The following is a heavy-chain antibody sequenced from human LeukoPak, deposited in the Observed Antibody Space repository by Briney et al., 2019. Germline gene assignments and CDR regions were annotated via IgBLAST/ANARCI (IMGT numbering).Heavy chain of an antibody. V-gene: IGHV3-15*04. CDR2: IESKADGGTT. D-gene: IGHD3-3*01. CDR3: TMEATMYGVVTDY. CDR1: GFTFSNGW. Sequence: GGSLRLSCAASGFTFSNGWMTWVRQAPGKGLEWVGRIESKADGGTTDYAAAVKGRFAISRDDSKNMVYLHMSGLKSEDAGVYFCTMEATMYGVVTDYWGQGTLVTVSS. J-gene: IGHJ4*02.